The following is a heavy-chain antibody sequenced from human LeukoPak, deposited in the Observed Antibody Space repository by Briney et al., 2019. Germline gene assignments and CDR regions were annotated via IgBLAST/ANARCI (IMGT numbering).Heavy chain of an antibody. V-gene: IGHV4-34*01. CDR1: GGSFSSYY. CDR3: ARGGVYYYDSNGSYFAPRRKEPNQY. Sequence: SETLSLXCAVYGGSFSSYYWSWIRQPPGKELEWIGEINHTGSTSYNPSLKSRVTISVDTSKNQFSLKLTSVTAADPAVSYCARGGVYYYDSNGSYFAPRRKEPNQYWGQGTLVTVSS. D-gene: IGHD3-22*01. J-gene: IGHJ4*02. CDR2: INHTGST.